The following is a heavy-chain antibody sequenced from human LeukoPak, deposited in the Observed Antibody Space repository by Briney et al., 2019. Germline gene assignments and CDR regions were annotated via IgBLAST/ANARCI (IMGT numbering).Heavy chain of an antibody. Sequence: GGSLRLSCAASGFTFSSYWMSWVRQAPGKGLEWVANIKQDGSEKYYVDSVKGRFTISRDNSNNTLYLQMNSLRPEDTAVYYCAKDRVLRYFDWLFDLDYWGQGTLVTVSS. J-gene: IGHJ4*02. D-gene: IGHD3-9*01. V-gene: IGHV3-7*01. CDR2: IKQDGSEK. CDR3: AKDRVLRYFDWLFDLDY. CDR1: GFTFSSYW.